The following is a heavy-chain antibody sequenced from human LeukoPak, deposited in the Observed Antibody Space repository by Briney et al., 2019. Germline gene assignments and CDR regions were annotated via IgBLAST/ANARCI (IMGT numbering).Heavy chain of an antibody. J-gene: IGHJ5*02. Sequence: GASVKVSCKAPGYTFTSYDINWVRQATGQGLEWMGWMNPNSGNTGYAQKFQGRVTMTRNTSISTAYIELSSLRSEDTAVYYCARLGYTYGYNWFDPWVQGTLVTVSS. V-gene: IGHV1-8*01. CDR1: GYTFTSYD. CDR2: MNPNSGNT. D-gene: IGHD5-18*01. CDR3: ARLGYTYGYNWFDP.